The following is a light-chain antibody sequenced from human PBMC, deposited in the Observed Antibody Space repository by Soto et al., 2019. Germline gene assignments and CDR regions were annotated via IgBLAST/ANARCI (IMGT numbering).Light chain of an antibody. V-gene: IGKV3-15*01. CDR3: QQYKDWPLT. J-gene: IGKJ4*01. Sequence: EIVVTQSPATLSVSPGERATLSCRASQSVGTTFAWYQERPGQPPRLLIYGASTRATGIPARFSGSGSGTEFTLTISSLQSEDFALYYCQQYKDWPLTFGGGTKVEIK. CDR1: QSVGTT. CDR2: GAS.